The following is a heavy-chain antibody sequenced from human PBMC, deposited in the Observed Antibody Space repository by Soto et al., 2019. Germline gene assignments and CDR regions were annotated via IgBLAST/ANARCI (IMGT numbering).Heavy chain of an antibody. CDR3: AKDYDYGDSLPFDY. CDR1: GFNFRNYG. D-gene: IGHD4-17*01. CDR2: IVGIGDTA. J-gene: IGHJ4*02. Sequence: EVQLLEAGGGLVHPGGSLRLSCAASGFNFRNYGMSWVRQAPGKGLEWLSAIVGIGDTAYYADSVRGRFTISRDNSKNTLYLLLNDLGAEDTAIYYCAKDYDYGDSLPFDYWGQGTLVTVSS. V-gene: IGHV3-23*01.